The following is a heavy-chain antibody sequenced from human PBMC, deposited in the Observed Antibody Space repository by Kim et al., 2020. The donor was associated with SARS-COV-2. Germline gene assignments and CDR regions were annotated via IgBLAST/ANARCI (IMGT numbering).Heavy chain of an antibody. Sequence: GGSLRLSCAASGFTFNTYRMHWVRQAPGKGLEWVAVIWSDESNEHYADSVKGRFTISRDNSKNTLYLQMITLRAEDTAVYYCAREHGGPMIVVGYYYMDVWGKGTTVTVSS. D-gene: IGHD3-22*01. CDR2: IWSDESNE. J-gene: IGHJ6*03. CDR1: GFTFNTYR. V-gene: IGHV3-33*01. CDR3: AREHGGPMIVVGYYYMDV.